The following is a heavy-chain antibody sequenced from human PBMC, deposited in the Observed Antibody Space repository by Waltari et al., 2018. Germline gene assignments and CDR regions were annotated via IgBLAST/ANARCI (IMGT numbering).Heavy chain of an antibody. CDR1: GFTFSSYG. CDR3: AKDRGKLLWFGADY. V-gene: IGHV3-30*02. J-gene: IGHJ4*02. D-gene: IGHD3-10*01. CDR2: IRYDGSNK. Sequence: QVQLVESGGGVVQPGGCLRLSCAASGFTFSSYGMHWVRRAPGKGLEWVAFIRYDGSNKYYADSVKGRFTISRDNSKNTLYLQMNSLRAEDTAVYYCAKDRGKLLWFGADYWGQGTLVTVSS.